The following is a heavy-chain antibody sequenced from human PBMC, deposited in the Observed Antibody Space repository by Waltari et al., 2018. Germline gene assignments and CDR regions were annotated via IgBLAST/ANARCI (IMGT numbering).Heavy chain of an antibody. D-gene: IGHD2-2*01. J-gene: IGHJ4*02. CDR2: IIPICGTA. CDR1: GGTFRRYA. CDR3: ARTVGYCSSTSCWDFDY. V-gene: IGHV1-69*01. Sequence: QVQLVQSGAEVKKPGSSVKVSCKASGGTFRRYAISWVRRDPGQGLEWMGGIIPICGTANDAQKFQGRGTITADESTSTAYMELSSLRSEDTAVYYCARTVGYCSSTSCWDFDYWGQGTLVTVSS.